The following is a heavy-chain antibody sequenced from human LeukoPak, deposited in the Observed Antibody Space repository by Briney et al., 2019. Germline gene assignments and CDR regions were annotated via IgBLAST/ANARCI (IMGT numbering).Heavy chain of an antibody. J-gene: IGHJ4*02. V-gene: IGHV3-21*01. CDR2: ISSSSSYI. Sequence: GGSLRLSCAASGFTFSSYSMNWVRQAPGKGLEWVSSISSSSSYIYYADSVKGRFTISRDNAKNSLYLQMNSLRAEDTAVYYCARVAYCGGDCYPWYFDYWGQGTLVTVSS. CDR1: GFTFSSYS. D-gene: IGHD2-21*02. CDR3: ARVAYCGGDCYPWYFDY.